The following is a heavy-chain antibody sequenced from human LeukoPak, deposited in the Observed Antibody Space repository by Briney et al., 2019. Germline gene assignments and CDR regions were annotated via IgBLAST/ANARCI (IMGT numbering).Heavy chain of an antibody. CDR3: ATSSGSEY. D-gene: IGHD6-19*01. J-gene: IGHJ4*02. Sequence: GGSLRLSCVASGFTFSSYGMHWVRQAPGKGLEWVAVISYDGSSKYYADSVKGRFTISRDNSKNTLYLQMNSLRAEDTAVYYCATSSGSEYWGQGTLVTVSS. V-gene: IGHV3-30*03. CDR2: ISYDGSSK. CDR1: GFTFSSYG.